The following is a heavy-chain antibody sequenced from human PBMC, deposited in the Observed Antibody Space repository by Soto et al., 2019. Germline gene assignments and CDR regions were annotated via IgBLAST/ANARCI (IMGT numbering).Heavy chain of an antibody. D-gene: IGHD1-1*01. Sequence: GGSLRLSCAASGFTFSSYAMSWVRQAPGKGLEWVSAISGSGGSTYYADSVKGRFTISRDNSKNTLYLQMNSLRAEDTAVYYCAKEPRRDNWNDGLGPPQYFDYWGQGTLVTVSS. J-gene: IGHJ4*02. CDR2: ISGSGGST. V-gene: IGHV3-23*01. CDR1: GFTFSSYA. CDR3: AKEPRRDNWNDGLGPPQYFDY.